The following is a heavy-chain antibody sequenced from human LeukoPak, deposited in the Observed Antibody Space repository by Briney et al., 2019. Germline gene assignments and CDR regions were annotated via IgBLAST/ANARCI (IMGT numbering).Heavy chain of an antibody. CDR2: ISAYNGNT. D-gene: IGHD3-22*01. CDR1: GYTFTSYG. Sequence: GASVKVSCKASGYTFTSYGISWVRQAPGQGLEWMGWISAYNGNTNYAQKLQGRVTMTTVTSTSTAYMELRSLRSDDTAVYYCARGALNYYDSSGYYGFDYFDYWGQGTLVTVSS. J-gene: IGHJ4*02. V-gene: IGHV1-18*01. CDR3: ARGALNYYDSSGYYGFDYFDY.